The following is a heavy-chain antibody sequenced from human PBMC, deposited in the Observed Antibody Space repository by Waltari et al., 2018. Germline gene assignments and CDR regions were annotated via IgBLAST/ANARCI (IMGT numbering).Heavy chain of an antibody. Sequence: QVQLVQSGAEVKKPGASVKVSCKASGYTFTSYAMHWVRHAPGQRLEWMGWINAGNGNTKYSQKFQGRVTITRDTSASTAYMELSSLRSEDTAVYYCARLGDSGYDTLPYYYYGMDVWGQGTTVTVSS. D-gene: IGHD5-12*01. CDR2: INAGNGNT. V-gene: IGHV1-3*01. J-gene: IGHJ6*02. CDR3: ARLGDSGYDTLPYYYYGMDV. CDR1: GYTFTSYA.